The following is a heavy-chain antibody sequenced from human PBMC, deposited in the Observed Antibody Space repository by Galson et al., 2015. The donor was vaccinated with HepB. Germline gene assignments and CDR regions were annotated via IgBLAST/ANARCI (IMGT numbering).Heavy chain of an antibody. D-gene: IGHD4-11*01. CDR1: GFTFSGSA. Sequence: SLRLSCAASGFTFSGSAMHWVRQASGKGLEWVGRIRSKANSYATAYAASVKGRFTIPRDDSKNTAYLQMNSLKTEDTAVYYCTRTRPYRLPHYYYYYGMDVWGQGTTVTVSS. CDR2: IRSKANSYAT. J-gene: IGHJ6*02. CDR3: TRTRPYRLPHYYYYYGMDV. V-gene: IGHV3-73*01.